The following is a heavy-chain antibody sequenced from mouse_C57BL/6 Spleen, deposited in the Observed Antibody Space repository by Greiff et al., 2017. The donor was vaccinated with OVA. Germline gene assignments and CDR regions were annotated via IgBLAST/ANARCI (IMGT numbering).Heavy chain of an antibody. Sequence: VQLQQSGAELARPGASVKMSCKASGYTFTSYTMHWVKQRPGQGLEWIGYINPSSGYTKYNQKFKDKATLTADKSSSTAYMQLSSLTSEDSAVFYCARSHYDYDGGPWGQGTSVTVSS. CDR2: INPSSGYT. V-gene: IGHV1-4*01. J-gene: IGHJ4*01. CDR3: ARSHYDYDGGP. CDR1: GYTFTSYT. D-gene: IGHD2-4*01.